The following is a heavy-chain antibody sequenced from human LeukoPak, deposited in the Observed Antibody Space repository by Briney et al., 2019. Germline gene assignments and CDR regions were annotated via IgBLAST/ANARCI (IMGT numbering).Heavy chain of an antibody. J-gene: IGHJ5*02. D-gene: IGHD6-13*01. CDR3: ARARPIIAAAGSGFNNWFDP. Sequence: ASVKVSCKASGYTFTSYGISWVRQAPGQGLEWMGWISAYNGNTNYAQKLQGRVTMTTDTSTSTAYMELRSLRSEDTAVYYCARARPIIAAAGSGFNNWFDPWGQGTLVTVSS. CDR2: ISAYNGNT. CDR1: GYTFTSYG. V-gene: IGHV1-18*01.